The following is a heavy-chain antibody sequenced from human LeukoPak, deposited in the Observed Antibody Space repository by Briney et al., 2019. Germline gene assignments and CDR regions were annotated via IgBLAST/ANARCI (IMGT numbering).Heavy chain of an antibody. J-gene: IGHJ5*02. CDR3: ARSPEYCSGGSCS. D-gene: IGHD2-15*01. CDR1: GFTFSSYA. V-gene: IGHV3-30*04. Sequence: PAGSLRLSCAASGFTFSSYAMHWVRQAPGKGLEWVAVISYDGSNKYYADSVKGRFTISRDNSKNTLYLQMNSLRAEDTAVYYCARSPEYCSGGSCSWGQGTLVTVSS. CDR2: ISYDGSNK.